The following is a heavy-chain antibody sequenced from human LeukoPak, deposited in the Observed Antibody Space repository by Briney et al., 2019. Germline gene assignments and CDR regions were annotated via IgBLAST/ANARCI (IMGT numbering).Heavy chain of an antibody. V-gene: IGHV4-61*08. J-gene: IGHJ6*02. CDR2: IYYSGST. Sequence: PSETLSLTCTVSGGSISSGDYYWSWIRQPPGKGLEWIGYIYYSGSTNYNPSLKSRVTISLDTSKNQFSLKLSSVTAADTAVYYCARRAQYYYALDVWGQGTTVTVSS. CDR3: ARRAQYYYALDV. CDR1: GGSISSGDYY.